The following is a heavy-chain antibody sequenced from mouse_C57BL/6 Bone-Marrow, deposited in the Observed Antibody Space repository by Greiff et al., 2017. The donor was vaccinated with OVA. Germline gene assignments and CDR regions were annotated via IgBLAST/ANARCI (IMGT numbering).Heavy chain of an antibody. CDR1: GYTFTSYW. V-gene: IGHV1-55*01. CDR3: ARVDSNYPYYYAMDY. D-gene: IGHD2-5*01. CDR2: IYPGSGST. J-gene: IGHJ4*01. Sequence: VQLQQPGAELVTPGASVTMSCKASGYTFTSYWITWVKQRPGQGLEWIGDIYPGSGSTNYNEKFKSKATLTVDTSSSTAYMQLSSLTSEDSAVYYCARVDSNYPYYYAMDYWGQGTSVTVSS.